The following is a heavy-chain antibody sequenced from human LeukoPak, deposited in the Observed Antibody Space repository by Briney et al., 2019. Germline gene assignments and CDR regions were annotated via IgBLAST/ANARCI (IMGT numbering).Heavy chain of an antibody. D-gene: IGHD4-11*01. V-gene: IGHV4-59*08. J-gene: IGHJ6*02. Sequence: SETLSLTCTVSGRSISRYYWSWIRQPPGKGLEWIGYIYYSGSTNYNTPLKSRVTISVDTSKNQFSLKLSSVTAADTAVYYCARLRVTTVYYYYYGMDVWGQGTTVTVSS. CDR2: IYYSGST. CDR3: ARLRVTTVYYYYYGMDV. CDR1: GRSISRYY.